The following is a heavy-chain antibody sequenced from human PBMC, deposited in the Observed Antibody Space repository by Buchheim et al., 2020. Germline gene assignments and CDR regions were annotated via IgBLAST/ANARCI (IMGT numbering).Heavy chain of an antibody. Sequence: EVQLVESGGGLVQPGGSLRLSCAASGFTFSSYSMNWVRQAPGKGLEWVSYISSSSSTIYYADSVKGRFTISRDNAKNSLYLQMNSLRAEDTAVYYCARGGRFGEFRLAIKSRYYFDYWGQGTL. CDR3: ARGGRFGEFRLAIKSRYYFDY. D-gene: IGHD3-10*01. CDR2: ISSSSSTI. CDR1: GFTFSSYS. J-gene: IGHJ4*02. V-gene: IGHV3-48*04.